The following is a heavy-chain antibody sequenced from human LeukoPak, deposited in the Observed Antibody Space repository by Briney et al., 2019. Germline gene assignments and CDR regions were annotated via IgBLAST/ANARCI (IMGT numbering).Heavy chain of an antibody. D-gene: IGHD3-3*01. CDR3: ARVPHSEWSYFDY. CDR1: GFTFSSYG. Sequence: GGSLRLSCAASGFTFSSYGMHWVRQAPGKGLEWVAVIWYDGSNKYYTDSVKGRFTISRDNSKNTLYLQMNSLRAEDTAVYYCARVPHSEWSYFDYWGQGTLVTVSS. J-gene: IGHJ4*02. V-gene: IGHV3-33*01. CDR2: IWYDGSNK.